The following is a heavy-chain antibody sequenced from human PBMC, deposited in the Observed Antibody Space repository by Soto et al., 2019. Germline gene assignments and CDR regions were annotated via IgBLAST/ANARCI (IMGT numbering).Heavy chain of an antibody. CDR1: GGTFSSSA. Sequence: QVQLVQSGAEMKEPGSSVKVSCKTSGGTFSSSAISWLRQAPGQGLEWMGGIIPLFRTPDYAQKFQGRVTIAVAKSTSTAYMELSSLRSEDTAVYYCARDNDRLQLGGNYYYILDVWGQGTTITVSS. V-gene: IGHV1-69*14. CDR2: IIPLFRTP. D-gene: IGHD4-4*01. J-gene: IGHJ6*02. CDR3: ARDNDRLQLGGNYYYILDV.